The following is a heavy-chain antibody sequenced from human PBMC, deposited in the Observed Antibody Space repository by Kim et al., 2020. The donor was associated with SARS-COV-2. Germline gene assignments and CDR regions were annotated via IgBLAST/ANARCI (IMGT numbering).Heavy chain of an antibody. V-gene: IGHV4-59*01. J-gene: IGHJ4*02. CDR3: ARSAKLLWADWDYFDY. Sequence: SLKNRVTISVDTSKNQFSLKLSSVTAADTAVYYCARSAKLLWADWDYFDYWGQGTLVTVSS. D-gene: IGHD3-10*01.